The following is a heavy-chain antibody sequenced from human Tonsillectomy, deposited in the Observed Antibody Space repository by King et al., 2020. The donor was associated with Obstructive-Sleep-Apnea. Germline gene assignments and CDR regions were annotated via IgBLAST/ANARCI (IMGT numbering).Heavy chain of an antibody. D-gene: IGHD2-2*01. CDR2: INPSGGST. Sequence: QLVQSGAKVKKPGASVKVSCKASGYTFTTYYIHWVRQAPGQGLEWMGIINPSGGSTSYAQKFQGRVTMTRDTSTSPVYMELSSLRSEDTAVYYCARDPIVVVPAATNEGTSYYYYGMDVWGQGTTVTVSS. CDR1: GYTFTTYY. J-gene: IGHJ6*02. CDR3: ARDPIVVVPAATNEGTSYYYYGMDV. V-gene: IGHV1-46*01.